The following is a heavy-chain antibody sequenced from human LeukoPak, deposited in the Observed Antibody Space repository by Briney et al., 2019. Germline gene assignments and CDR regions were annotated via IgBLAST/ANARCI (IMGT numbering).Heavy chain of an antibody. CDR1: GFTFSSYA. J-gene: IGHJ3*02. Sequence: GGSLRLSCAASGFTFSSYAMSWVRQAPGKGLEWVSAISGSGGSTYYADSVKGRFTISRDNSKNTLYLQMNSLRAEDTAVYYCAKDPSEYYDSSGYYVSDAFDIWGQGTMVTVSS. CDR2: ISGSGGST. CDR3: AKDPSEYYDSSGYYVSDAFDI. V-gene: IGHV3-23*01. D-gene: IGHD3-22*01.